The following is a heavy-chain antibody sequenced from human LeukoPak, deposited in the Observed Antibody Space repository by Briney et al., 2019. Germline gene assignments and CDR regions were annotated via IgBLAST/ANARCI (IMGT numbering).Heavy chain of an antibody. D-gene: IGHD6-19*01. J-gene: IGHJ4*02. CDR2: ISGGGGST. V-gene: IGHV3-23*01. CDR3: AKTYSSGWWDLDY. Sequence: PGGSLRLSCAVSGFTFTSYSMDWVRQAPGKGLEWVSTISGGGGSTYYADSVKGRITISRDNSKNTLYLQVNSLRAEDTAVYYCAKTYSSGWWDLDYWGQGTLVTVSS. CDR1: GFTFTSYS.